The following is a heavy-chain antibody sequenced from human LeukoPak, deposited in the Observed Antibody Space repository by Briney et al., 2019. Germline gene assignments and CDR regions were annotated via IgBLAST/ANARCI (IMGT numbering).Heavy chain of an antibody. Sequence: GGSLRLSCAPSGFTFSSYAMSWVRQAPGKGLEWVSGIGASGGSTYYADSVKGRFTISRDNSNNTLYLQMNSLRTEDTAVYYCAKAEGYDILTGLDYWGQGTLVTVSS. D-gene: IGHD3-9*01. CDR2: IGASGGST. J-gene: IGHJ4*02. CDR1: GFTFSSYA. CDR3: AKAEGYDILTGLDY. V-gene: IGHV3-23*01.